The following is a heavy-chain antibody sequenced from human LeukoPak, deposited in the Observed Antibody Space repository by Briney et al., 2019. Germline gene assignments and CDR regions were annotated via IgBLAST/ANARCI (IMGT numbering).Heavy chain of an antibody. CDR3: ARAGYTHFWSGLGRWSYYMDV. CDR2: IYYSGST. Sequence: KASETLSLTCTVSGGSISSGGYYWSWIRRHPGKGLEWIGYIYYSGSTYYNPSLKSRVTISVDTSKNQFSLKLSSVTAADTAVYYCARAGYTHFWSGLGRWSYYMDVWGKGTTVTVSS. V-gene: IGHV4-31*03. CDR1: GGSISSGGYY. J-gene: IGHJ6*03. D-gene: IGHD3-3*02.